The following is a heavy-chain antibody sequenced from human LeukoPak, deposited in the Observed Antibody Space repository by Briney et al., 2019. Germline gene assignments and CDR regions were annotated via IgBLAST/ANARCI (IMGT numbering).Heavy chain of an antibody. Sequence: SETLSLTCTVSGGPLSSSSYHWGWVRQSPEKGLECIGTIYYAGDTYYNPSLESRLTISVDTSKNQFSLKLRSVTAADTAVYYCATWDSGRYSQIDNWGQGTLVTVSS. CDR2: IYYAGDT. CDR3: ATWDSGRYSQIDN. CDR1: GGPLSSSSYH. V-gene: IGHV4-39*01. J-gene: IGHJ4*02. D-gene: IGHD1-26*01.